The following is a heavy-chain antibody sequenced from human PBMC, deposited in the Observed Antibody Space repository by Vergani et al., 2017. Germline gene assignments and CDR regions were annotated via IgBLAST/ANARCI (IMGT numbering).Heavy chain of an antibody. CDR2: IGNYGGSI. Sequence: EVNLVESGGGLVHPGGSLRLACATSGFTFTYHGMYWVRQGPGKGLEFVSGIGNYGGSIQYGNSVKGRFIISRDNSKRTVFLQMGSLTTEDPAVYYCAREYSSTSGRAFDFWGQGTKVTVSS. J-gene: IGHJ3*01. CDR1: GFTFTYHG. V-gene: IGHV3-64*01. D-gene: IGHD2-2*01. CDR3: AREYSSTSGRAFDF.